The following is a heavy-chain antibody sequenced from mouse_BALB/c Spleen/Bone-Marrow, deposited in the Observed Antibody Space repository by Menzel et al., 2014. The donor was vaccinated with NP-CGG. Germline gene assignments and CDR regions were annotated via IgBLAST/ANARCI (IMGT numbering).Heavy chain of an antibody. V-gene: IGHV1-82*01. D-gene: IGHD4-1*02. CDR1: GYAFSSSW. Sequence: QVQLKESGPELVKPGASVKISCKASGYAFSSSWMNWVKQRPGQGLEWIGRIYPGDGDTNYNGKFKGKATLTADKSSSTAYMQLSSLTSVDSAVYFCARFSTVYYFDYRGQGTTLTVSS. CDR3: ARFSTVYYFDY. J-gene: IGHJ2*01. CDR2: IYPGDGDT.